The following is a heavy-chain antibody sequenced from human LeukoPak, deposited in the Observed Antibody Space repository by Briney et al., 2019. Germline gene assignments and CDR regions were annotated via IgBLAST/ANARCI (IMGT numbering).Heavy chain of an antibody. CDR2: IKQDGSEK. V-gene: IGHV3-7*01. CDR1: GFTFRNYL. Sequence: GGSLRLSCAVSGFTFRNYLMSWVRQAPGKGREWVANIKQDGSEKNYVDSVKGRFTISRDNAKNSLYLQMNSLRVEDTDVYYCARLEQWLTPYWGQGTLVTVYS. CDR3: ARLEQWLTPY. D-gene: IGHD6-19*01. J-gene: IGHJ4*02.